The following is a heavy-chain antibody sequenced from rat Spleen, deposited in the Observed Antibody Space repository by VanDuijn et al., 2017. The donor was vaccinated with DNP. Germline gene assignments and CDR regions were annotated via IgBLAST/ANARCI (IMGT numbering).Heavy chain of an antibody. CDR3: ATIGNGLFDY. V-gene: IGHV5-20*01. D-gene: IGHD1-11*01. Sequence: EVQLVESGGGLVQPGRSLKLSCAASGFTFSDYYMAWVRQAPRKGLEWVASISYDGVSIHYRDSVKGRFTISRDDAKNTQYLQMDSLRSEDTATYSCATIGNGLFDYWGQGVMVTVSS. CDR2: ISYDGVSI. CDR1: GFTFSDYY. J-gene: IGHJ2*01.